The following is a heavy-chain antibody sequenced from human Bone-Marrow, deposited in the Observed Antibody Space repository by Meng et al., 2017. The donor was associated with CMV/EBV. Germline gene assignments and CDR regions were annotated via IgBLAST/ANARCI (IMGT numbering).Heavy chain of an antibody. CDR1: GDTITDCY. Sequence: KSSSRVSGDTITDCYVNCVQREAGRGREWMGFVDTEDGKIIYAEKCQSRVTIIADKYSDTAYNQQSSLRSDDTTVYYYATTRKWFDHWCQGALVTVSS. V-gene: IGHV1-69-2*01. CDR2: VDTEDGKI. J-gene: IGHJ5*02. CDR3: ATTRKWFDH.